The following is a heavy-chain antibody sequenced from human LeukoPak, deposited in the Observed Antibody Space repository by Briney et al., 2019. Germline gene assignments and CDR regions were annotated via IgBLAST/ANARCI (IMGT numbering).Heavy chain of an antibody. J-gene: IGHJ4*02. D-gene: IGHD3-10*01. CDR1: GYTFTSYG. Sequence: ASVKVSCKASGYTFTSYGISWVRQAPGQGLEWMGWISAYNGNTNYAQKLQGRVTMTTDTSTSTAYMELRSLRSDDTAVYYCARVHKLMARYYFDYWGQGTLVTVSS. CDR2: ISAYNGNT. CDR3: ARVHKLMARYYFDY. V-gene: IGHV1-18*01.